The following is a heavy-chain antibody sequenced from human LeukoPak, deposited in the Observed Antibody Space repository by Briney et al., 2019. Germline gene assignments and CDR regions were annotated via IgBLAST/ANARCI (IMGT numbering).Heavy chain of an antibody. Sequence: GRSLRLSCAASGFTFSSYGMHWVRQAPGKGLEWVAIIWYDGNNKYYADSVKGRFTISRDNSKNTLSLQMNSLRAEDTAVYYCAKDSIAAADTKYCYYGMDVWGQGTTVTVSS. CDR2: IWYDGNNK. J-gene: IGHJ6*02. CDR3: AKDSIAAADTKYCYYGMDV. CDR1: GFTFSSYG. V-gene: IGHV3-33*06. D-gene: IGHD6-13*01.